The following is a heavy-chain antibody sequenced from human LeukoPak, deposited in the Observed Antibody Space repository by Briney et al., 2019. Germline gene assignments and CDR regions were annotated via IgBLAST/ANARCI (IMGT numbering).Heavy chain of an antibody. CDR2: IWYDGSNK. CDR3: AGAEGWLQPLDY. CDR1: GFTFSSYG. D-gene: IGHD5-24*01. J-gene: IGHJ4*02. Sequence: PGRSLRLSCAASGFTFSSYGMHGVRQAPGKGLEWVAVIWYDGSNKYYADSVKGRFTISRDNSKNTPYLQMNSLRAEDTAVYYCAGAEGWLQPLDYWGQGTLVTVSS. V-gene: IGHV3-33*01.